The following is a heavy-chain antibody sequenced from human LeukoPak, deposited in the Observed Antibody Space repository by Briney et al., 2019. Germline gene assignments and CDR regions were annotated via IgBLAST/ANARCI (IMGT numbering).Heavy chain of an antibody. CDR2: ISYDGSNK. J-gene: IGHJ6*02. CDR1: GFTFSSYA. Sequence: GRSLRLSCAASGFTFSSYAMHWVRQAPGKGLEWVAVISYDGSNKYYADSVKGRFTISRNNSKNTLYLQMNSLRAEDTAVYYCARYQRVRITMIVVVTYYYGMDVWGQGTTVTVSS. D-gene: IGHD3-22*01. CDR3: ARYQRVRITMIVVVTYYYGMDV. V-gene: IGHV3-30-3*01.